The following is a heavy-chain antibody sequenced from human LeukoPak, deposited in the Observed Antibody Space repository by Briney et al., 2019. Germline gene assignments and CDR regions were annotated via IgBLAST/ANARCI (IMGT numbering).Heavy chain of an antibody. CDR2: IYYSGST. V-gene: IGHV4-59*08. CDR1: GGSISSYY. J-gene: IGHJ5*02. D-gene: IGHD6-13*01. CDR3: ARSYASSWYWNWFDP. Sequence: SETLSLTCTVSGGSISSYYWSWIRQPPGKGLEWIGYIYYSGSTNYNPSLKSRVTISVDTSKNQFSLRLSSVTAADTAVYYCARSYASSWYWNWFDPWGQGTLVTVSS.